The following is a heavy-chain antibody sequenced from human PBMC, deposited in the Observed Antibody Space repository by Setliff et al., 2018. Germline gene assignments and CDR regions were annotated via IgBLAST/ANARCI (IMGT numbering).Heavy chain of an antibody. Sequence: LSLTCAISGYSISSGYYWGWIRQPPGKGLEWIGSIYYSGSTYYNPSLKSRVTISVDTSKNQFSLKLSSVTAADTALYYCARVRSYGSGNYYYYYYDMDVWGQGTTVTV. CDR1: GYSISSGYY. CDR2: IYYSGST. V-gene: IGHV4-38-2*01. CDR3: ARVRSYGSGNYYYYYYDMDV. J-gene: IGHJ6*02. D-gene: IGHD3-10*01.